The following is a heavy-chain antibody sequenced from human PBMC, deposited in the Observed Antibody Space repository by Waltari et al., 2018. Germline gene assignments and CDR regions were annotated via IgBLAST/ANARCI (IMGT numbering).Heavy chain of an antibody. V-gene: IGHV3-66*02. CDR1: GFTVSDNY. Sequence: VQLVESGGGLVQPGGSLRLSCAPSGFTVSDNYRSWVRQAPGKGLEWVSVIYAGGSTSYADSVKGRFTISRDNSKSTLYLQMNSLRAEDTAVYYCARGRNTNYVVYGMDVWGQGTTVTVSS. CDR3: ARGRNTNYVVYGMDV. CDR2: IYAGGST. J-gene: IGHJ6*02. D-gene: IGHD4-4*01.